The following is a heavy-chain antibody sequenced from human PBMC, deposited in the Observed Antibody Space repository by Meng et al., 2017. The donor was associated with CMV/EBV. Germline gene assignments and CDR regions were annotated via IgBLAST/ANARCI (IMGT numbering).Heavy chain of an antibody. CDR3: ARDRGYSYSDY. J-gene: IGHJ4*02. V-gene: IGHV3-9*01. Sequence: GGSLRLSCAASGFTFDDYAMHWVRQAPGKGLEWVSGISWNSGSIGYADSVKGRFTISRDNAKNSLYLQMNSLRAEDTAVYYCARDRGYSYSDYWGQGTLVTVSS. CDR2: ISWNSGSI. CDR1: GFTFDDYA. D-gene: IGHD5-18*01.